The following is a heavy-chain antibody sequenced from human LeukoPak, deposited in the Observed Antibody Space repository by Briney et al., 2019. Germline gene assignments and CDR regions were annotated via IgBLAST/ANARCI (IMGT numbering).Heavy chain of an antibody. D-gene: IGHD6-13*01. J-gene: IGHJ4*02. Sequence: ASVKVSCKASGYTFTSNDIHWVRQATGQGLEWMGWMNPNSGNTGYAQKFQGRVTMTRNTSISTAYMELSSLSSEDTAVYYCARGTVCGSGGKCSGSWYYDYWGQGTLVIVSS. V-gene: IGHV1-8*01. CDR2: MNPNSGNT. CDR1: GYTFTSND. CDR3: ARGTVCGSGGKCSGSWYYDY.